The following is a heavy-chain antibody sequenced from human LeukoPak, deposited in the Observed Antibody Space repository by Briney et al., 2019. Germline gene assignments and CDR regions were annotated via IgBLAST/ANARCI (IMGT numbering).Heavy chain of an antibody. CDR3: ARGERNWNDVYFDY. D-gene: IGHD1-1*01. J-gene: IGHJ4*02. V-gene: IGHV4-34*01. CDR1: GGSFSGYY. Sequence: SETLSLTCAVYGGSFSGYYWSWIRQPPGKGLEWIGEINHSGSTNYNPSLKSRVTISVDTSKNQLSLKLSSVTAADTAVYYCARGERNWNDVYFDYWGQGTLVTVSS. CDR2: INHSGST.